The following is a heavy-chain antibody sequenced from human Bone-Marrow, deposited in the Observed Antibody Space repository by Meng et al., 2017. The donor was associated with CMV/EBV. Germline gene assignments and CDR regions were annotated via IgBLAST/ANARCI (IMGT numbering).Heavy chain of an antibody. J-gene: IGHJ4*02. CDR3: AKDLDGGDKG. CDR1: GFTFSGSA. Sequence: GALRLSCAASGFTFSGSAMHWVRQASGKGLEWVGRIRSKANSYATAYAASVKGRFTISRDDSKNTAYLQMNSLRVEDTAVYYCAKDLDGGDKGWGQGTLVTVSS. V-gene: IGHV3-73*01. CDR2: IRSKANSYAT. D-gene: IGHD2-21*02.